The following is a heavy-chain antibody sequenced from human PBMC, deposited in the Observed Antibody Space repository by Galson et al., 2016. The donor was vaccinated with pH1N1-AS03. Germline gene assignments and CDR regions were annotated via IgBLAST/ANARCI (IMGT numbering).Heavy chain of an antibody. CDR1: GGSITTNY. J-gene: IGHJ4*02. D-gene: IGHD3-3*01. Sequence: LSLTCTISGGSITTNYWIWIRQPPGRGLQWIGYISYSGFTNYNPSLRSRVTISIDTSKNQFSLKMRSVAAADTALYFCARLYEVWSGYPSFDSWGQGILVTVSS. CDR3: ARLYEVWSGYPSFDS. CDR2: ISYSGFT. V-gene: IGHV4-59*01.